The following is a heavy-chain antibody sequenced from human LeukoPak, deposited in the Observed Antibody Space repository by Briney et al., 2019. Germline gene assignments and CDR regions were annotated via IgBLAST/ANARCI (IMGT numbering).Heavy chain of an antibody. CDR3: TTSPRLDRFDY. J-gene: IGHJ4*02. D-gene: IGHD1-1*01. CDR2: IKSKTDGGTT. Sequence: GGSLRLSCAASGFTFSNAWMSWVRQAPGKGLEWVGRIKSKTDGGTTDYAAPVKGRFTISRDDSKNTLYLQMNCLKTEDTAVYYCTTSPRLDRFDYWGQGTLVTVSS. CDR1: GFTFSNAW. V-gene: IGHV3-15*01.